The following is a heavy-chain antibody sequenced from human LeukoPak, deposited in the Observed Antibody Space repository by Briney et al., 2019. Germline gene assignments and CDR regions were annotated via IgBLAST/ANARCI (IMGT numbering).Heavy chain of an antibody. CDR3: AKSPASGSYYFDY. V-gene: IGHV3-30*02. CDR2: IRYDGSNK. J-gene: IGHJ4*02. Sequence: PGGSLRLSCAASGFTFSSYGMHWVRQAPGKGLEWVAFIRYDGSNKYYADSVKGRFTISRDNSKNTLYLQMNSLRAEGTAVYYCAKSPASGSYYFDYWGQGTLVTVSS. CDR1: GFTFSSYG. D-gene: IGHD1-26*01.